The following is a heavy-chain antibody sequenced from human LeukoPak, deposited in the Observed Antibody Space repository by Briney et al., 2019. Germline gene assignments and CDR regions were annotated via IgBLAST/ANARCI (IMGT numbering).Heavy chain of an antibody. D-gene: IGHD6-13*01. CDR1: GPTLSNFA. Sequence: GGSLTLSCAPSGPTLSNFAMSWVRQAPGKGLEWVSAVSGGGRTTFHADFVKGRLIISRDESTNTLFLQMNSLRAEDTAVYYCARDHGIAAAGNLDYWGQRTLVTVSS. J-gene: IGHJ4*02. CDR3: ARDHGIAAAGNLDY. CDR2: VSGGGRTT. V-gene: IGHV3-23*01.